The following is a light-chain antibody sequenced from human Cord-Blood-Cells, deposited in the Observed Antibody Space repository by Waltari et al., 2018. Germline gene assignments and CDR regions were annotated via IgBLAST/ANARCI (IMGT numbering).Light chain of an antibody. J-gene: IGLJ3*02. CDR3: NSRDSSGNHWV. V-gene: IGLV3-19*01. CDR2: GKH. CDR1: SLRSYY. Sequence: SSELTQDPAVSVALGQTVRIKCQGDSLRSYYASWYQQKPGQAPVLVIYGKHNRPSGIPDRFSGSSSGNTASLTITGAQAEDEADYYCNSRDSSGNHWVFGGGTKLTVL.